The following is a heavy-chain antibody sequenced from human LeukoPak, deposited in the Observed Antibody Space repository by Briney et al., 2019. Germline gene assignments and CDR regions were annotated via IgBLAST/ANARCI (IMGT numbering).Heavy chain of an antibody. J-gene: IGHJ4*02. Sequence: GGSLRLSCAASGFTFNTYAMSWVRQAPGKGLEWVSAISGSGDSTYYADSVKGRFTISRDNSKNTLYLQMNSLRAEDTAMYYCAREPLGYYFDYWGQGTLVTASS. V-gene: IGHV3-23*01. CDR1: GFTFNTYA. CDR2: ISGSGDST. CDR3: AREPLGYYFDY.